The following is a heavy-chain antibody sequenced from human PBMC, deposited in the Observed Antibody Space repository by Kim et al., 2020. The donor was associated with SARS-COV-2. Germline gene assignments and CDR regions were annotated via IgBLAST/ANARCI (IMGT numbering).Heavy chain of an antibody. V-gene: IGHV3-30*02. CDR3: AKGGASLRFLEWLSTCDY. J-gene: IGHJ4*02. D-gene: IGHD3-3*01. Sequence: KGRFTISRDNSKNTLYLQMNSLRAEDTAVYYCAKGGASLRFLEWLSTCDYWGQGTLVTVSS.